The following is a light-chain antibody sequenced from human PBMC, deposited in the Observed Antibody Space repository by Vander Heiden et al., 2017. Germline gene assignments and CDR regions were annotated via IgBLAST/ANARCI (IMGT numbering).Light chain of an antibody. J-gene: IGKJ5*01. Sequence: DIQMPHSPSSLSPSVGARVTITCRASQSISNSLAWYQQKPGKVPKVLIYAAATLPSGVPSRFSGSGSGTDFTLSISSLEPEDVATYYCQTYNSAPITFGQGTRLEIK. V-gene: IGKV1-27*01. CDR1: QSISNS. CDR2: AAA. CDR3: QTYNSAPIT.